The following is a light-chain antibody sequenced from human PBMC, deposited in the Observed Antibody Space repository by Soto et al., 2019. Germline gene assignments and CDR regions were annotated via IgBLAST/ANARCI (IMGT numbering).Light chain of an antibody. J-gene: IGLJ1*01. CDR3: SSYTSTSSYV. V-gene: IGLV2-14*01. CDR1: SSDIGDYNY. Sequence: QSALTQPASVSGSPEQSITISCTGTSSDIGDYNYVSWYQQHPGKAPKLMIYEVSNRPSGISNRFSGSKSGDTASLTISGLQADDEADYYCSSYTSTSSYVFGTGTQVTVL. CDR2: EVS.